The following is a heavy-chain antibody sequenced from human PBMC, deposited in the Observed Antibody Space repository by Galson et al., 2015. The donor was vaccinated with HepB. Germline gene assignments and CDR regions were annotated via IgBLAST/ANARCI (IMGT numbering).Heavy chain of an antibody. V-gene: IGHV1-2*02. CDR1: GYTFTGYY. D-gene: IGHD1-26*01. Sequence: SVKVSCKASGYTFTGYYMHWVRQAPGQGLEWMGWINPNSGGTNYAQKFQGRVTMTRDTSISTAYMELSRLRSDDTAVYYCARDIGGSFHDAFDIWGQGTMVTVSS. CDR2: INPNSGGT. CDR3: ARDIGGSFHDAFDI. J-gene: IGHJ3*02.